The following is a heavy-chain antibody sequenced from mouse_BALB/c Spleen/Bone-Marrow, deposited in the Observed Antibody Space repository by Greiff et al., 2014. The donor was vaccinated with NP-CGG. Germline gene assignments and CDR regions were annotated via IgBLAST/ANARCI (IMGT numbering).Heavy chain of an antibody. CDR2: INPYKGGI. CDR3: ARSYDAYYVEYFDV. V-gene: IGHV1-18*01. CDR1: GYSFTGYT. D-gene: IGHD2-3*01. Sequence: EVQLQQSGPELVKPGASMKISCKASGYSFTGYTMNWVKQSHEKNLEWIGLINPYKGGIRYNRKFKDKATLTVDKSSSTAYMELLSLTSEDSAVYYCARSYDAYYVEYFDVWGPGTTVTVSS. J-gene: IGHJ1*01.